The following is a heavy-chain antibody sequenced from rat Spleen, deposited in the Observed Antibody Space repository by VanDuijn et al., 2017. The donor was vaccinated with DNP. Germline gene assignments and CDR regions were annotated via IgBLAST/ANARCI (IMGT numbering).Heavy chain of an antibody. D-gene: IGHD1-12*02. V-gene: IGHV5-31*01. Sequence: EVQLVESGGDLVQPGRSLKLSCVASGFTFNIYWMTWIRQVTGRGLEWVASITSSGDTTYYPDSVKGRFTISRDNARNTLYLQMNSLRSEDTATYYCVRPDYYDGSYPHYWGQGVMVTVSS. CDR2: ITSSGDTT. CDR3: VRPDYYDGSYPHY. J-gene: IGHJ2*01. CDR1: GFTFNIYW.